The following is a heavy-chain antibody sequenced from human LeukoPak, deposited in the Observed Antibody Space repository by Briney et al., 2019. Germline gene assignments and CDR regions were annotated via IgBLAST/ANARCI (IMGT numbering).Heavy chain of an antibody. Sequence: PGGSLRLSCAASGFTFSSYAMSWVRQAPGKGLEWVSAISGSGGSTYYADSVKGRFTISRDNSKNTLYLQMNSLRAEDTAVYYCAKDGTGYSSSWHVYWGQGTLVTVSS. V-gene: IGHV3-23*01. CDR3: AKDGTGYSSSWHVY. CDR1: GFTFSSYA. J-gene: IGHJ4*02. D-gene: IGHD6-13*01. CDR2: ISGSGGST.